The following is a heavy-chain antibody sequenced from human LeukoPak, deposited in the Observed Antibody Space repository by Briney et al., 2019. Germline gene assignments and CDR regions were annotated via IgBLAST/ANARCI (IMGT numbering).Heavy chain of an antibody. CDR1: GYSISNPYY. D-gene: IGHD1-26*01. J-gene: IGHJ4*02. CDR2: IYRSGST. Sequence: PSETLSLXCDVSGYSISNPYYWGWIRQPPGKGLEWIGNIYRSGSTYHNPSLKSRVTISVDTSKNQFSLNLNSVTAADTAVYYCARQRGSYYFDYWGQGTLVSVSS. CDR3: ARQRGSYYFDY. V-gene: IGHV4-38-2*01.